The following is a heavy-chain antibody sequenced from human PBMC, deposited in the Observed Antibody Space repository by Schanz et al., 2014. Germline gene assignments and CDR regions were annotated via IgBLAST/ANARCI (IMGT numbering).Heavy chain of an antibody. CDR3: ARLVGPSFYYGMDV. CDR2: IYYSGAT. CDR1: GDSIRSYY. V-gene: IGHV4-59*01. Sequence: QVQLQESGPGLVKPSETLSLTCNVSGDSIRSYYWTWIRQPPGKGLEWIGYIYYSGATNYNPSLKSRVTLSVDTSKNQLSLKLTSVNAADTAVYYCARLVGPSFYYGMDVWGQGTTVTVSS. D-gene: IGHD2-15*01. J-gene: IGHJ6*02.